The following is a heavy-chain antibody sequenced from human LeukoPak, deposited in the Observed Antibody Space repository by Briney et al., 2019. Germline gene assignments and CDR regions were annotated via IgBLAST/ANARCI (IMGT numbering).Heavy chain of an antibody. Sequence: ASETLSLTCTVSGGPISNYYWSWIRQPPGKGLECMGYIYYSGTTNYNPSLKSRVTISVDTSKNQFSLKLSSVTAADTAVYYCARHGGYSSPYLHWGQGTLVTVSS. CDR1: GGPISNYY. CDR3: ARHGGYSSPYLH. V-gene: IGHV4-59*08. D-gene: IGHD6-13*01. CDR2: IYYSGTT. J-gene: IGHJ1*01.